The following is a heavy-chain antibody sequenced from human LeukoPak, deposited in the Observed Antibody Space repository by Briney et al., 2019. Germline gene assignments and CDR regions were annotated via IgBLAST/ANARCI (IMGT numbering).Heavy chain of an antibody. CDR1: GGSFSGYF. CDR3: AREVGGVIVLSYYFDY. J-gene: IGHJ4*02. Sequence: PSETLSLTCGVYGGSFSGYFWNWIRQPPGKGLEWIREINHSGSTNYNPSLKSRVTISVDTSKNQFSLKLSSVTAADTAVYYCAREVGGVIVLSYYFDYWGQGTLVTVSS. D-gene: IGHD3-16*02. V-gene: IGHV4-34*01. CDR2: INHSGST.